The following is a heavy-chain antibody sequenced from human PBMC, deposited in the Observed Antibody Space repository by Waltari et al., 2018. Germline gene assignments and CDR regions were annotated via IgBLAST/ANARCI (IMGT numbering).Heavy chain of an antibody. CDR2: IYSGGST. Sequence: EVLLVASVGGLIQPGGSLRLSCSASGFTVSSNYLCWVRQAPGKGLEWVSVIYSGGSTYYADSVKGRFTIARDNSKNTLYLQMNSLRAEDTAVYYCAREFRGTAAAGYFDYWGQGTLVTVSS. D-gene: IGHD6-13*01. CDR3: AREFRGTAAAGYFDY. J-gene: IGHJ4*02. V-gene: IGHV3-53*01. CDR1: GFTVSSNY.